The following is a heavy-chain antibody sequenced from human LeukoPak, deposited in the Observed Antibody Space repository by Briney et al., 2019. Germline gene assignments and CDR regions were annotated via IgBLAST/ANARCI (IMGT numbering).Heavy chain of an antibody. CDR1: GYTFINYD. Sequence: ASVKVSCKACGYTFINYDINWVRQATGQGLEWMGWMNPKSGSTGYAQKFQGRVTMTRDTSISTAYMELSSLRSEDTAVYYCARVPRDYDESIRYNWFDPWGQGTLVTVSS. CDR2: MNPKSGST. D-gene: IGHD4-17*01. CDR3: ARVPRDYDESIRYNWFDP. J-gene: IGHJ5*02. V-gene: IGHV1-8*01.